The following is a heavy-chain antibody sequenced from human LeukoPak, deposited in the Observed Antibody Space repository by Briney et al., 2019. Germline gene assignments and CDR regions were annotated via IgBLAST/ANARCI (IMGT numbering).Heavy chain of an antibody. CDR1: GYSFTNYW. V-gene: IGHV5-51*01. J-gene: IGHJ5*02. CDR2: IYPDDSNT. CDR3: ARHVTYTITSWFDP. D-gene: IGHD2-2*02. Sequence: GESLKFSCKASGYSFTNYWIGWVRQMPGKGLEWMGIIYPDDSNTRYSPSFQGQVTISVDKSISTAYLQWSSLKASDTAMYYCARHVTYTITSWFDPWGQGTLVTVSS.